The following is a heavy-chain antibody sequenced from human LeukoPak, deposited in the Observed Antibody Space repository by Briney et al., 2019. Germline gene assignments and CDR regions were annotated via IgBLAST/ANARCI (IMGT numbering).Heavy chain of an antibody. CDR2: IYQSGST. CDR3: ARNSYFDNSGEGAFDI. J-gene: IGHJ3*02. Sequence: PSETLSLTCGVSGASVSSIGYSWSWIWQPPGRGLEWIGYIYQSGSTSYNPSLQSRVTISIDRSKNQFSLKLSSVTAADTAVYYCARNSYFDNSGEGAFDIWGQGTMVTVSS. CDR1: GASVSSIGYS. V-gene: IGHV4-30-2*01. D-gene: IGHD3-22*01.